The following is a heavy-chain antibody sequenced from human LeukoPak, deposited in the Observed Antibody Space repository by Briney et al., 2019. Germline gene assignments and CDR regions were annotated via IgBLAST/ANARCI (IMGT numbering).Heavy chain of an antibody. Sequence: ASVKVSCKASGYTFTSYAMHWVRQAPGQRLEWLGWINAGNGNTKYSQKFQGRVTITRDTSATTGYMELSSLRSEDTAIYYCARGSSSWPYYFDYWGQGTLVTVSS. J-gene: IGHJ4*02. CDR2: INAGNGNT. V-gene: IGHV1-3*01. CDR1: GYTFTSYA. CDR3: ARGSSSWPYYFDY. D-gene: IGHD6-13*01.